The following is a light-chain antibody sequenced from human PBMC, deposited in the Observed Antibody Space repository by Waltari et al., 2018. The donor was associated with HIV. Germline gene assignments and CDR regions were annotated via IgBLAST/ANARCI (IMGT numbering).Light chain of an antibody. J-gene: IGKJ1*01. Sequence: EIVLTQSPGIMSLSPGERATLSCRASQSVSNTYLAWYQQKPGQAPRLLIYAASIRATGIPDRFSGSGSGTGFTLTISRVEPEDFAVYYCQQYAISPGMFGQGTKVEIK. CDR3: QQYAISPGM. CDR2: AAS. V-gene: IGKV3-20*01. CDR1: QSVSNTY.